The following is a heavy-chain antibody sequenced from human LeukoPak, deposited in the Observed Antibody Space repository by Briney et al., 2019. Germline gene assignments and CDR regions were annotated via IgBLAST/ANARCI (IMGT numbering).Heavy chain of an antibody. D-gene: IGHD2-8*01. CDR1: GYTFTNHY. CDR2: INPNSGGT. CDR3: ARVAYCTIGVCVNFDY. Sequence: ASVKVSCKASGYTFTNHYMHWVRQAPGHGLEWMGWINPNSGGTNYAQKLQGRVTMTRDTSISTADMELSRLRSDDTAMYYCARVAYCTIGVCVNFDYWGQGTPVTVSS. V-gene: IGHV1-2*02. J-gene: IGHJ4*02.